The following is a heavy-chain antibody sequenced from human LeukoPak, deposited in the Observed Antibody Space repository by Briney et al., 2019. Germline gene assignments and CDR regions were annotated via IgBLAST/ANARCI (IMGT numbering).Heavy chain of an antibody. J-gene: IGHJ5*01. CDR3: ARLVGASLFDS. CDR2: TYYRSKWSN. D-gene: IGHD1-26*01. V-gene: IGHV6-1*01. CDR1: GDSVSTNSAT. Sequence: SQTLSLPCAISGDSVSTNSATWTWLRQSPSRGLEWLGRTYYRSKWSNDYAVSMKSRITINPDTSKNQFSLQLNSVTPEDTAVYYCARLVGASLFDSWGQGTLVTVSS.